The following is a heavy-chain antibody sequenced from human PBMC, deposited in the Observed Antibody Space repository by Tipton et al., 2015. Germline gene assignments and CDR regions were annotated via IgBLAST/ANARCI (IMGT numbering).Heavy chain of an antibody. V-gene: IGHV3-30*18. D-gene: IGHD5-12*01. CDR2: ISYEGSNK. J-gene: IGHJ6*02. Sequence: SLRLSCAASGFTFSSYGMHWVRQAPGKGLEWVAVISYEGSNKYYADSVKGRFTISRDNSKNTLYLQMNSLRAEDTAVYYCAKVAVATFYYYYGMDVWGQGTTVTVSS. CDR1: GFTFSSYG. CDR3: AKVAVATFYYYYGMDV.